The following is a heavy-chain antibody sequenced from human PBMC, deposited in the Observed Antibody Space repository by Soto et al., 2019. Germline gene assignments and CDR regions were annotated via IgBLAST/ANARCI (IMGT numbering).Heavy chain of an antibody. CDR3: ARGSAAAYIVVVPAAWFEI. CDR2: IYYSGST. J-gene: IGHJ3*02. D-gene: IGHD2-2*01. V-gene: IGHV4-59*01. Sequence: PSETLSLTCTVSGGSISSYYWSWIRQPPGKGLEWIGYIYYSGSTNYNPSLKSRVTISVDTSKNQFSLKLSSVTAADTAVYYCARGSAAAYIVVVPAAWFEIWGQGTMVTVSS. CDR1: GGSISSYY.